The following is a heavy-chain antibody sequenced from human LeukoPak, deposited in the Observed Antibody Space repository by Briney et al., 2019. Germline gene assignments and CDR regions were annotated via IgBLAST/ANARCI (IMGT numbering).Heavy chain of an antibody. J-gene: IGHJ6*02. D-gene: IGHD1-26*01. CDR3: ARDSMWELRPQSGMDV. Sequence: PGGSLRLSCAASGFTFSNCWMHWVRQAPGKGLVWVSRVNTDGTTTTYADSVKGRFTISRDNVKNTLFLQMNSLRAEDTAVYYCARDSMWELRPQSGMDVWGQGTTVTVSS. CDR1: GFTFSNCW. V-gene: IGHV3-74*01. CDR2: VNTDGTTT.